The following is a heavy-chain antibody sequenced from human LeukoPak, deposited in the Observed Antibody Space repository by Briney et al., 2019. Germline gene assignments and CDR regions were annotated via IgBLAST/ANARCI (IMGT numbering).Heavy chain of an antibody. CDR2: MRSEARGGTP. V-gene: IGHV3-15*01. Sequence: GGSLRLSCATSGFTLRNAWISWVRQAPGKGLEWVGRMRSEARGGTPDYAALVKGRFIISIDDSRSTLYLQMHGLETEDTALYYCTTEEFTYGHHALGIWGQGTVVTVSS. CDR1: GFTLRNAW. J-gene: IGHJ3*02. CDR3: TTEEFTYGHHALGI. D-gene: IGHD3-10*01.